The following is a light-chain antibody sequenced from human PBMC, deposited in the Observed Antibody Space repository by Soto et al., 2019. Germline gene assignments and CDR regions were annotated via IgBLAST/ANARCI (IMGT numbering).Light chain of an antibody. Sequence: AIRLTQSPSSLSASPGDRVTITCRASLGLNSFLAWFQQKPGKAPKLLVYGVSTLQSGVPSRFSGSASGTDFTDFTLTINSLQSEDFATYYCQQYFNYPYTFGQGTKEEIK. CDR1: LGLNSF. J-gene: IGKJ2*01. V-gene: IGKV1-8*01. CDR3: QQYFNYPYT. CDR2: GVS.